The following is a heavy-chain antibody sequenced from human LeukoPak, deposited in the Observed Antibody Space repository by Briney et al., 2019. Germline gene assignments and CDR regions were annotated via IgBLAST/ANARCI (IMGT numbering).Heavy chain of an antibody. CDR2: IYYSGST. CDR1: GGSISSYY. V-gene: IGHV4-59*08. CDR3: ARTLHCSSTSCRGYYYYYYMDV. J-gene: IGHJ6*03. Sequence: SETLSLTCTVSGGSISSYYRSWIRQPPGKGLEWVGYIYYSGSTNYNPSLKRRVTISVDTCKKQFSLKLSSVTAADTAVYYCARTLHCSSTSCRGYYYYYYMDVWGKGTTVTVSS. D-gene: IGHD2-2*01.